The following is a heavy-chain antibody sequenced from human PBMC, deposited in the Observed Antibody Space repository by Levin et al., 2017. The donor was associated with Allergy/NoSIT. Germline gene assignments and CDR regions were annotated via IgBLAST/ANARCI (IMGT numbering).Heavy chain of an antibody. CDR1: GYTLTELS. J-gene: IGHJ4*02. V-gene: IGHV1-24*01. D-gene: IGHD3-10*01. CDR3: ATNVPITMVQGGIFDY. CDR2: FDPEDGET. Sequence: ASVKVSCKVSGYTLTELSMHWVRQAPGKGLEWMGGFDPEDGETIYAQKFQGRVTMTEDTSTDTAYMELSSLRSEDTAVYYCATNVPITMVQGGIFDYWGQGTLVTVSS.